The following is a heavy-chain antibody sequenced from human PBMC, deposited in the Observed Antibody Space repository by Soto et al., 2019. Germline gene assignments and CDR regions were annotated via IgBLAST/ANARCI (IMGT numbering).Heavy chain of an antibody. D-gene: IGHD3-9*01. CDR2: IIPIFGTA. CDR1: GGTFSSYA. Sequence: QVQLVQSGAEVKKPVSSVKVSCKASGGTFSSYAISWVRQAPGQGLEWMGGIIPIFGTANYAQKFQGRVTITADESTSTAYMELSSLRSEDTAVYYCARGSPRNYDILTGYYTFGYWGQGTLVTVSS. J-gene: IGHJ4*02. V-gene: IGHV1-69*01. CDR3: ARGSPRNYDILTGYYTFGY.